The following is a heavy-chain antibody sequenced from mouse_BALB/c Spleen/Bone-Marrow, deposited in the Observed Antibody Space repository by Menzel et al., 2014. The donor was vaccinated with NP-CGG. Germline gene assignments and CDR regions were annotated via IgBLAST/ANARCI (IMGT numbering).Heavy chain of an antibody. V-gene: IGHV3-6*02. J-gene: IGHJ3*01. D-gene: IGHD2-3*01. CDR1: GYSITSGYY. CDR2: INYDGSN. Sequence: VQLQQSGPGLVKPSQSLTCSVTGYSITSGYYWNWIRQFPGNKLEWMGYINYDGSNNYNPSLKNRISITRDTSKNQFFLKLNSVTTEDTATYYCTMRLLTYWGQGTLVTVSA. CDR3: TMRLLTY.